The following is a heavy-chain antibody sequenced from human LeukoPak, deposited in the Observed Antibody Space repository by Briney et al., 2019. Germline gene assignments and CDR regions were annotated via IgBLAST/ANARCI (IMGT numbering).Heavy chain of an antibody. D-gene: IGHD2-15*01. V-gene: IGHV1-2*02. Sequence: ASVKVSCKASGYTFTGYYMHWVRQAPGQGLEWMGWINPNSGGTNYAQKFQGRVTMTRDTSISTAYMELSRLRSDDTAVYYCARDLGGYCSGGSCYFDYWGQGTLVTVYS. CDR3: ARDLGGYCSGGSCYFDY. CDR2: INPNSGGT. J-gene: IGHJ4*02. CDR1: GYTFTGYY.